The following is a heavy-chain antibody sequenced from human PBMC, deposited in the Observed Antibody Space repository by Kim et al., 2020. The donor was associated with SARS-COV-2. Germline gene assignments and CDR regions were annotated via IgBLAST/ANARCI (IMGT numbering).Heavy chain of an antibody. D-gene: IGHD3-10*01. Sequence: ASVKVSCKASGYTFTSYAMHWVRQAPGQRLEWMGWINAGNGNTKYSQKFQGRVTITRDTSASTAYMELSSLRSEDTAVYYCAMVRGVTPRGNWFDPWGQGTLVTVSS. CDR2: INAGNGNT. CDR1: GYTFTSYA. CDR3: AMVRGVTPRGNWFDP. J-gene: IGHJ5*02. V-gene: IGHV1-3*01.